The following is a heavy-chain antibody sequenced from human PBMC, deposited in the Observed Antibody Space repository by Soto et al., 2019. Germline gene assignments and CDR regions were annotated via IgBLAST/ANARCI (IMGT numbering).Heavy chain of an antibody. CDR3: ARDDRPSTAVAIYGSDV. J-gene: IGHJ6*02. CDR1: GFTFSSSG. Sequence: GGSLRLSCAASGFTFSSSGMHWVRQAEGRGLDWVAVIWYDESNIYYADSVKGRFTISRDNSKNTLFLQMNSLRSEDTAVYYCARDDRPSTAVAIYGSDVWCRGTT. V-gene: IGHV3-33*01. CDR2: IWYDESNI. D-gene: IGHD6-19*01.